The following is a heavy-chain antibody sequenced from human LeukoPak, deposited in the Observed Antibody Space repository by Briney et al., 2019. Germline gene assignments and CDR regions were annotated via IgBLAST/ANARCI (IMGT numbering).Heavy chain of an antibody. Sequence: SVKVSCKASGYTFTGYYMHWVRQAPGQGLEWMGGIIPIFGTANYAQKFQGRVTITADESTSTAYMELSSLRYEDTAVYYCASRTLSARPIRGDYWGQGTLVTVSS. J-gene: IGHJ4*02. CDR1: GYTFTGYY. V-gene: IGHV1-69*13. CDR3: ASRTLSARPIRGDY. D-gene: IGHD2/OR15-2a*01. CDR2: IIPIFGTA.